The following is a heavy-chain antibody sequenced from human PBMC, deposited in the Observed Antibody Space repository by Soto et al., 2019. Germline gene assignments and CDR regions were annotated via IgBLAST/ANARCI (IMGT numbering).Heavy chain of an antibody. CDR1: GDSVSSNSAG. V-gene: IGHV6-1*01. J-gene: IGHJ6*02. D-gene: IGHD6-6*01. Sequence: SETLSLTCAISGDSVSSNSAGWNWIRQSASRGLEWLGRTYYRSKWYNDYAVSVKSRITINPDTSKNQFSLQLNSVTPEDTAVYYCARDRSSSSLFYYYYYYGMDVWGQGTTVTVSS. CDR3: ARDRSSSSLFYYYYYYGMDV. CDR2: TYYRSKWYN.